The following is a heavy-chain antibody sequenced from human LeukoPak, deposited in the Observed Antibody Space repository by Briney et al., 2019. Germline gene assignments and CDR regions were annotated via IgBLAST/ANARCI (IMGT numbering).Heavy chain of an antibody. CDR2: INSDGSST. CDR1: GFTFSSYW. Sequence: PGGSLRLSCAASGFTFSSYWMHWVRQAPGKGLVWVSRINSDGSSTSYADSVKGRFTISRDNAKNTPYLQMNSLRAEDTAVYYCAREMGIVVVPAAVRWFDPWGQGTLVTVSS. CDR3: AREMGIVVVPAAVRWFDP. V-gene: IGHV3-74*01. J-gene: IGHJ5*02. D-gene: IGHD2-2*03.